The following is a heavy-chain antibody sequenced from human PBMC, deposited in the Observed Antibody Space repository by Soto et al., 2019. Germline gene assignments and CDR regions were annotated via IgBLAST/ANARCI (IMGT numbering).Heavy chain of an antibody. J-gene: IGHJ4*02. V-gene: IGHV3-23*01. CDR3: VKGSTTSRPYYFDH. D-gene: IGHD1-26*01. CDR1: EFTFRSYA. Sequence: GGSLRLSCAASEFTFRSYAMSWVRQSPGKGLEWVSAITNSGYDTYHADSVKGRFTISRDNTKNTLYLQMNSLKAEDTAVYYCVKGSTTSRPYYFDHWGQGTLVTVSS. CDR2: ITNSGYDT.